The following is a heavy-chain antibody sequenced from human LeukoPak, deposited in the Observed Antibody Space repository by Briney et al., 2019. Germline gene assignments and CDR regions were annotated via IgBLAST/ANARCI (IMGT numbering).Heavy chain of an antibody. CDR3: ARDFTPEWFDIH. J-gene: IGHJ4*02. CDR2: ISYDGSNK. D-gene: IGHD3-3*01. V-gene: IGHV3-30-3*01. Sequence: GGSLRLSCAASGLTFSSDAMHWVRQAPGKGLEWVAIISYDGSNKYYADSVKGRFTISRDNSKNTLYLQMNSLRADDTAVYYCARDFTPEWFDIHWGQGTLVTVS. CDR1: GLTFSSDA.